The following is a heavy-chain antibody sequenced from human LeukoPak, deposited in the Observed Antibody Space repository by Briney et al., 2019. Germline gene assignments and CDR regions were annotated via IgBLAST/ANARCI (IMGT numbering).Heavy chain of an antibody. D-gene: IGHD3-22*01. CDR3: ARYDSSGYYYGY. CDR2: FYHSGIT. J-gene: IGHJ4*02. Sequence: SETLSLTCTVSGYSISSGYFWGWIRQPPGKGLEWIGSFYHSGITYYNPSLKSRVTISVDTSKNQFSLKLSSVTAADTAVYYCARYDSSGYYYGYWGQGTLVTVSS. V-gene: IGHV4-38-2*02. CDR1: GYSISSGYF.